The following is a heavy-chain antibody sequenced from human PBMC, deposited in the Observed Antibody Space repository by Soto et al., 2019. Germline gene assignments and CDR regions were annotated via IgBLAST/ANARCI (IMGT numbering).Heavy chain of an antibody. V-gene: IGHV4-31*03. J-gene: IGHJ4*02. D-gene: IGHD3-22*01. CDR1: GGSISSGGYY. CDR3: ARDPSNSSGYFDY. CDR2: IYYSGST. Sequence: SETLSLTCTVSGGSISSGGYYWSWIRQHPGKGLEWIGYIYYSGSTYYNPSLKSRVTISVDTSKNQFSLKLSSVTAADTAVYYCARDPSNSSGYFDYWGQGTLVTVSS.